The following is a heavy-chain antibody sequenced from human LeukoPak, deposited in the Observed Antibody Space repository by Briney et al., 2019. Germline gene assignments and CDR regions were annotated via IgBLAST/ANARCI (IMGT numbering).Heavy chain of an antibody. CDR2: FDPEDGET. CDR3: ATNHYYYYYMDV. CDR1: GYTLTELS. V-gene: IGHV1-24*01. Sequence: ASVKVSCKVSGYTLTELSMHWVRQAPGKGLEWMGGFDPEDGETIYAQKFQGRVTMTADTSTDTAYMELSSLRSEDTAVYYCATNHYYYYYMDVWGKGTTVTVSS. J-gene: IGHJ6*03.